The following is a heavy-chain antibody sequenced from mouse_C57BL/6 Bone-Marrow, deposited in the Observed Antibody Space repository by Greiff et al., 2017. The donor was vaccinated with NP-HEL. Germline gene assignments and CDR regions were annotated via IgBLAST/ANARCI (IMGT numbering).Heavy chain of an antibody. D-gene: IGHD4-1*01. J-gene: IGHJ4*01. CDR1: GYTFTSYG. Sequence: QVQLQQSGAELARPGASVKLSCKASGYTFTSYGISWVKQRTGQGLEWIGEIYPRSGNTYYNEKFKGTATLTADKSSSTAYMELRSLTSEDSAVYFCASKRELGRAYYYAMDYWGQGTSVTVSS. CDR3: ASKRELGRAYYYAMDY. CDR2: IYPRSGNT. V-gene: IGHV1-81*01.